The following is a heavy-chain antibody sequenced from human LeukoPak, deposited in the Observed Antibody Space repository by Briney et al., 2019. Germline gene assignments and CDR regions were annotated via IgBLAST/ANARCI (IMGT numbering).Heavy chain of an antibody. J-gene: IGHJ4*02. CDR1: GFTLSSCA. D-gene: IGHD2-2*02. Sequence: PGRPLRLSCAASGFTLSSCAMHWVRQAPGKGLEWVAVISYDGGEKYYADSVKGRFTISRDNSKNTLYLQMNSLRAEDAAVYYCAKTGDCASTSCYKPFDYWGQGTLVTVSS. CDR2: ISYDGGEK. CDR3: AKTGDCASTSCYKPFDY. V-gene: IGHV3-30-3*02.